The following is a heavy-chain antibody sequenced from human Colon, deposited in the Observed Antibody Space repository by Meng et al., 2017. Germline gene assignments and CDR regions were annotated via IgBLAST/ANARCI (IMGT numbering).Heavy chain of an antibody. CDR3: ARAYYYDSSGYLDAFDI. D-gene: IGHD3-22*01. CDR2: IYSGGST. V-gene: IGHV3-53*01. CDR1: GFTVSSNY. J-gene: IGHJ3*02. Sequence: GESLKISCAASGFTVSSNYMSWVRQAPGKGLEWVSVIYSGGSTYYADSVKGRFTISRDNSKNTLYLQMHSLRAEDTAVYYCARAYYYDSSGYLDAFDIWGQGTMVTVSS.